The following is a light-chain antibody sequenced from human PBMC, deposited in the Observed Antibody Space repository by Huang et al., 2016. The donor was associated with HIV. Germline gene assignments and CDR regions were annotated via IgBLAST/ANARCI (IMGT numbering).Light chain of an antibody. V-gene: IGKV2-28*01. J-gene: IGKJ1*01. CDR3: MQALQTPPP. Sequence: DIVMTQSPLSLPVTPGEPASISCRSSQSLLHSNGYNYLDWYLQKPGQSPQLLIYLGYSPASGVPDRFNGSGSGTDFTLKSSRVEAEDVGVYYCMQALQTPPPFGQGTKVEIQ. CDR2: LGY. CDR1: QSLLHSNGYNY.